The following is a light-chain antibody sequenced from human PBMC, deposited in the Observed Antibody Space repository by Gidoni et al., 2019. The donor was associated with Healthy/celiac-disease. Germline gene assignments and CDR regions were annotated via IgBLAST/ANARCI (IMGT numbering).Light chain of an antibody. V-gene: IGKV1D-13*01. CDR2: DSS. CDR1: QGISSA. Sequence: ATQLTQSPSSLSALVGDRVTITCRASQGISSALAWYQQKPGKAPKLLIYDSSRLESGVPSRFNGSGSGTDFTLTISSLQPEDFAAYYCQQFNNYPFTFGPGTKVEIK. CDR3: QQFNNYPFT. J-gene: IGKJ3*01.